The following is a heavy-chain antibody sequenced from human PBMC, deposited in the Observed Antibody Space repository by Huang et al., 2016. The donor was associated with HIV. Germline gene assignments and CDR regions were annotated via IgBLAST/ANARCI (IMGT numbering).Heavy chain of an antibody. CDR2: ISNDGSRK. CDR3: AKPSGDYEFFDF. Sequence: QVHLEESGGGVVQPGRPLRLSCTASGFMFSTFGIDWVRQAPGKRLEWVEGISNDGSRKYYVDSVKGRFTISRDNSKNIVYLQMNSLRPEDTAVYYCAKPSGDYEFFDFWGQGTVVTVSS. V-gene: IGHV3-30*18. J-gene: IGHJ4*02. CDR1: GFMFSTFG. D-gene: IGHD4-17*01.